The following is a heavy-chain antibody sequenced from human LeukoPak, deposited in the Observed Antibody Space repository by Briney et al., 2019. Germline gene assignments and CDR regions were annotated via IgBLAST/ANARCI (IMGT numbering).Heavy chain of an antibody. V-gene: IGHV3-23*01. CDR3: AKGGDYYPVDYFDY. J-gene: IGHJ4*02. D-gene: IGHD3-22*01. Sequence: GGSLRLSCAASGFTFSSFAMTWVRQAPGKGLEWVSSITGSHGPTYNTDSVKGRFTISRDNSQNKLYLQMNSLRAEDTAVYYCAKGGDYYPVDYFDYWGQGTLVTVSS. CDR2: ITGSHGPT. CDR1: GFTFSSFA.